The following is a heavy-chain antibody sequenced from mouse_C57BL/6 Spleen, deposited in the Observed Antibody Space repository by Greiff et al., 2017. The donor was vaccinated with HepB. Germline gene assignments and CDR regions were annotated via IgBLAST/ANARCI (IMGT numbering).Heavy chain of an antibody. CDR1: GFTFSSYA. Sequence: EVMLVESGGGLVKPGGSLKLSCAASGFTFSSYAMSWVRQTPEKRLEWVATISDGGSYTYYPDNVKGRFTISRDNAKNNLYLQMSHLKSEDTAMYYCAREGKEGFAYWGQGTLVTVSA. J-gene: IGHJ3*01. CDR3: AREGKEGFAY. CDR2: ISDGGSYT. V-gene: IGHV5-4*01.